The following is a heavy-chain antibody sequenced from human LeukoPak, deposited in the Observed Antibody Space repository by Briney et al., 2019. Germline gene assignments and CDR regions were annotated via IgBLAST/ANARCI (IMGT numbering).Heavy chain of an antibody. D-gene: IGHD2-15*01. Sequence: GSSVKVSCKASGGTFISYAISWVRQAPGQGLEWMGGIIPIFGTANYAQKFQGRVTITADESTSTAYMELSSLRSEDTAVYYCARDHCGGGSCYSNYYYGMDVWGQGTTVTVSS. V-gene: IGHV1-69*01. CDR2: IIPIFGTA. CDR3: ARDHCGGGSCYSNYYYGMDV. J-gene: IGHJ6*02. CDR1: GGTFISYA.